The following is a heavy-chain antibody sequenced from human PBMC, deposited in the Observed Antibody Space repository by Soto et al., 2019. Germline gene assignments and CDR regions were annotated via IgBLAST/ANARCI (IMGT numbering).Heavy chain of an antibody. J-gene: IGHJ6*03. CDR1: GFTFSSYS. D-gene: IGHD3-3*01. CDR2: ISSSSSTI. Sequence: EVQLVESGGGLVQPGGSLRLSCAASGFTFSSYSMNWVRQAPGKGLEWVSYISSSSSTIYYADSVKGRFTISRDNAKNSLYLQMNSLRAEDTAVYYCARDRVLNDFWSGYPNDYYYYYMDVWGKGTTVIVSS. V-gene: IGHV3-48*01. CDR3: ARDRVLNDFWSGYPNDYYYYYMDV.